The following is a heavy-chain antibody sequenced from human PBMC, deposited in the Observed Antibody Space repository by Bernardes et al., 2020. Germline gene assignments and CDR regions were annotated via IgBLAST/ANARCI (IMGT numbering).Heavy chain of an antibody. CDR2: IYYSGST. Sequence: SETLSLTCTVSGGSVSSGSYYWSWIRQPPGKGLEWIGYIYYSGSTNYNPSLKSRVTISVDTSKNQFSLKLSSVTAADTAVYYCARGHQYYDFWSGYSDNSNWFDPWGQGTLVTVSS. V-gene: IGHV4-61*01. CDR3: ARGHQYYDFWSGYSDNSNWFDP. J-gene: IGHJ5*02. D-gene: IGHD3-3*01. CDR1: GGSVSSGSYY.